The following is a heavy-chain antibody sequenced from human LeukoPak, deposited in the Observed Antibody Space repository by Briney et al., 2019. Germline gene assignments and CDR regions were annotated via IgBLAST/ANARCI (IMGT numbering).Heavy chain of an antibody. CDR3: ARGSDYCSSTSCYGRYYYYMDV. V-gene: IGHV4-59*12. Sequence: KPSETLSLTCTVSGGSISSYYWSWIRQPPGKGLEWIGYIYYSGSTNYNPSLKSRVTISVDTSKNQFSLKLSSVTAADTAVYYCARGSDYCSSTSCYGRYYYYMDVGGKGTTVTVSS. CDR1: GGSISSYY. D-gene: IGHD2-2*01. CDR2: IYYSGST. J-gene: IGHJ6*03.